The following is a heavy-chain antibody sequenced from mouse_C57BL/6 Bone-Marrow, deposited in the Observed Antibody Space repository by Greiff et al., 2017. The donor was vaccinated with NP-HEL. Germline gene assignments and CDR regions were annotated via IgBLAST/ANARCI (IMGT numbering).Heavy chain of an antibody. CDR1: GYTFTDYN. CDR3: ARWGAGTEGFAY. CDR2: INPNNGGT. Sequence: VQLKESGPELVKPGASVKMSCKASGYTFTDYNMHWVKQSHGKSLEWIGYINPNNGGTSYNQKFKGKATLTVNKSSSTAYMELRSLTSEDSAVYYCARWGAGTEGFAYWGQGTLVTVSA. J-gene: IGHJ3*01. V-gene: IGHV1-22*01. D-gene: IGHD4-1*01.